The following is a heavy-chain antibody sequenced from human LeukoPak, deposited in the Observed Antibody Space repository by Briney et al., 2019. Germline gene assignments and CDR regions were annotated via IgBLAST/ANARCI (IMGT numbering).Heavy chain of an antibody. CDR2: ISNIGSI. V-gene: IGHV4-59*08. D-gene: IGHD2/OR15-2a*01. CDR3: AGHHPRNTVDF. CDR1: GGSISSYY. J-gene: IGHJ4*02. Sequence: PSETLSLTCTVSGGSISSYYWSWIRQPPGKGLEWIAYISNIGSINYNPSLKSRVTISLDTSKNQFSLKLSSVTAADTAVYYCAGHHPRNTVDFWGQGTLVTVSS.